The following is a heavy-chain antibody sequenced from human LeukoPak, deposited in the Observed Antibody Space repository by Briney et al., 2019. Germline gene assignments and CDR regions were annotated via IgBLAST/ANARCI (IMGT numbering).Heavy chain of an antibody. D-gene: IGHD1-14*01. Sequence: SEALSLTCTVSGGSISSSSYYWGWIRQPPGKGLEWIGSIYYSGSTYYNPSLKSRVTISVDTSKNQFSLKLSSVTAADTAVYYCARLATSRTKGSNWFDLWGQGTLVTVSS. J-gene: IGHJ5*02. CDR3: ARLATSRTKGSNWFDL. CDR2: IYYSGST. V-gene: IGHV4-39*07. CDR1: GGSISSSSYY.